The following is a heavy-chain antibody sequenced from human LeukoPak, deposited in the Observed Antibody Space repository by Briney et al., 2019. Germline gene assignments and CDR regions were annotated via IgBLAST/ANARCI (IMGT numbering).Heavy chain of an antibody. CDR3: AKPGVTTSRWYFDL. D-gene: IGHD4-17*01. J-gene: IGHJ2*01. CDR1: GGTFSSYA. Sequence: SVKVSCKASGGTFSSYAISWVRQAPGQGLEWMGGIIPIFGTANYAQKFQGRVTITADESTSTAYMELSSLRSEDTAVYYCAKPGVTTSRWYFDLWGRGTLVTVSS. CDR2: IIPIFGTA. V-gene: IGHV1-69*13.